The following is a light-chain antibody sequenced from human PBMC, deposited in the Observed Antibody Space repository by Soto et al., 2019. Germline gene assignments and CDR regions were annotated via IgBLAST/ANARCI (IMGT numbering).Light chain of an antibody. V-gene: IGLV2-11*01. CDR2: DVS. Sequence: ALTQPRSVSRSPGQSVTISCTGTSSDVGGYNYVSWYQQYPGKAPKLMIYDVSKRPSGVPDSFSGSKSGNTASLTISGLQAEDEADYYCCSYAGSYIYVFGTGTKVTVL. J-gene: IGLJ1*01. CDR1: SSDVGGYNY. CDR3: CSYAGSYIYV.